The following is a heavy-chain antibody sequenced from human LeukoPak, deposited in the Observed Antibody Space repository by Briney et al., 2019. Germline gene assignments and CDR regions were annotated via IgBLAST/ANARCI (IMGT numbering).Heavy chain of an antibody. CDR1: GGTFSSYA. Sequence: ASVKVSCKASGGTFSSYAISWVRQAPGQGLEWMGRIIPIFGTANYAQKFQGRVTITTDESTSTAYMELSSLRSEYTAVYYCARWAPYRDAFYIWGQGTMVTVSS. D-gene: IGHD1-1*01. CDR2: IIPIFGTA. CDR3: ARWAPYRDAFYI. J-gene: IGHJ3*02. V-gene: IGHV1-69*05.